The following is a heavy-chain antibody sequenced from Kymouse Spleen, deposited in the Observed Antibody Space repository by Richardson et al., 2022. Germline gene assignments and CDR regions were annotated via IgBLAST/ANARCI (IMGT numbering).Heavy chain of an antibody. D-gene: IGHD1-26*01. CDR2: INHSGST. V-gene: IGHV4-34*01. Sequence: QVQLQQWGAGLLKPSETLSLTCAVYGGSFSGYYWSWIRQPPGKGLEWIGEINHSGSTNYNPSLKSRVTISVDTSKNQFSLKLSSVTAADTAVYYCAREGGGVGATTGYYYGMDVWGQGTTVTVSS. CDR3: AREGGGVGATTGYYYGMDV. CDR1: GGSFSGYY. J-gene: IGHJ6*02.